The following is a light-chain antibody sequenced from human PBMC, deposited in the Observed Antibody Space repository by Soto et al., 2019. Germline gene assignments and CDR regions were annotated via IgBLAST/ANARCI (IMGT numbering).Light chain of an antibody. CDR3: QQYGSSGT. Sequence: EIVMTQSPATLSVSPGERTTLSCRASQSVSRILAWYQQKPGQAPRLLIYGASTRATGIPVRFSGSGSETEFTLTISSLQSEDFAVYYCQQYGSSGTFGQGTKVDIK. J-gene: IGKJ1*01. V-gene: IGKV3-15*01. CDR1: QSVSRI. CDR2: GAS.